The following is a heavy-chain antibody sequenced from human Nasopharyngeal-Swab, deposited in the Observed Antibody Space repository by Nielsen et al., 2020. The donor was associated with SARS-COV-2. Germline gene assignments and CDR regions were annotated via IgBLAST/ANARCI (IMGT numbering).Heavy chain of an antibody. V-gene: IGHV3-21*01. J-gene: IGHJ3*02. CDR3: ARGDRYGGNALDAFDI. CDR1: GFTFSSYR. D-gene: IGHD4-23*01. Sequence: GESLKISCAASGFTFSSYRMNWVRQAPGKGLEWVSSISSSSSYIYYADSVKGRFTISRDNSKNTLYLQMNSLRAEDTAVYYCARGDRYGGNALDAFDIWGQGTMVTVSS. CDR2: ISSSSSYI.